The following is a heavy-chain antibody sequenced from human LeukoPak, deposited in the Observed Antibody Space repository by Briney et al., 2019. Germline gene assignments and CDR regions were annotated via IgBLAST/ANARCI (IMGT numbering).Heavy chain of an antibody. Sequence: QPGRSLRLSCAASGFTFDDYAMHWVRQAPGKGLEWVSLISGDGGSTYYADSVKGRFTISRDNSKNSLYLQMNSLRTEDTALYYCAKDLYSRYYYGMDVWGQGTTVTVSS. J-gene: IGHJ6*02. D-gene: IGHD6-13*01. CDR3: AKDLYSRYYYGMDV. V-gene: IGHV3-43*02. CDR2: ISGDGGST. CDR1: GFTFDDYA.